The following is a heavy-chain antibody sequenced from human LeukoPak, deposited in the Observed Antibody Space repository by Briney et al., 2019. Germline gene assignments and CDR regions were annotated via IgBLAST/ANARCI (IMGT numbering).Heavy chain of an antibody. CDR1: GYTFTSYG. J-gene: IGHJ5*02. CDR3: ARDNSVGDVAWWFDP. V-gene: IGHV1-18*01. CDR2: ISAYNGNT. Sequence: ASVKVSCKASGYTFTSYGISWEGQAPGQGLEWMGWISAYNGNTNYAQKLQGRVTMTTDTSTTTDYMELSSLRSEDTAVYYCARDNSVGDVAWWFDPWGQGTLVTVSS. D-gene: IGHD3-3*01.